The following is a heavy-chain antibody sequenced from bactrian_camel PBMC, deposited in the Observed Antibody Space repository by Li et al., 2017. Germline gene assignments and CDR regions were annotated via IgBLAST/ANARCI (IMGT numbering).Heavy chain of an antibody. V-gene: IGHV3S55*01. CDR1: GYAYDSFC. J-gene: IGHJ6*01. CDR3: AADCPSVGGGSRAAVFGY. D-gene: IGHD2*01. Sequence: HVQLVESGGGSVQAGGSLRLSCVVSGYAYDSFCMGWFRQAPGKERETVAAIDTLGATNYAESVKGRFTLSRDNAKTTLYLQMNTLKPEDTAMYYCAADCPSVGGGSRAAVFGYWGQGTQVTVS. CDR2: IDTLGAT.